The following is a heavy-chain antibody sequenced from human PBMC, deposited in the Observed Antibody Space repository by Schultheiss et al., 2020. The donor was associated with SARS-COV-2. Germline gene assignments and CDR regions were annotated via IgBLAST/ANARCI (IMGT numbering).Heavy chain of an antibody. V-gene: IGHV4-39*07. CDR1: GGSISSSSYY. J-gene: IGHJ3*02. D-gene: IGHD2-2*02. Sequence: SETLSLTCTVSGGSISSSSYYWGWIRQPPGKGLEWIGEINHSGSTNYNPSLKSRVTISVDTSKNQFSLKLSSVTAADTAVYYCARVGCSSTSCYSGQGAFDIWGQGTMVTVSS. CDR3: ARVGCSSTSCYSGQGAFDI. CDR2: INHSGST.